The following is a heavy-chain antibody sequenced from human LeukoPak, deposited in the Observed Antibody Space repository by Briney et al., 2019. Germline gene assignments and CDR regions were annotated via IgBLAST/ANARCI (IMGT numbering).Heavy chain of an antibody. J-gene: IGHJ4*02. CDR2: ISGYNGNT. D-gene: IGHD7-27*01. CDR1: GDTFSSYT. CDR3: ARRQLGMRPSDY. V-gene: IGHV1-18*04. Sequence: SVKVSCKASGDTFSSYTISWVRQAPGQGLEWMGWISGYNGNTDYAQQPQDRVTMTTDTSTSTAYMELRSLRSDDTAVYYCARRQLGMRPSDYWGQGTLVTVSS.